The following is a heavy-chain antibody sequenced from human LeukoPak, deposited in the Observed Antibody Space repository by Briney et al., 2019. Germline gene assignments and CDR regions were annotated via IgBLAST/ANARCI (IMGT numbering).Heavy chain of an antibody. V-gene: IGHV4-59*01. CDR3: ANSQLQYQYYYYYGMDV. Sequence: PSETLSLTCTVSGGSISSYYWSWIRQPPGKGLEWIGYIYYSGSTNYNPSLKSRVTISVDTSKNQFSLKLSSVTAADTAVYYCANSQLQYQYYYYYGMDVWGQGTTVTVSS. J-gene: IGHJ6*02. D-gene: IGHD2-2*02. CDR1: GGSISSYY. CDR2: IYYSGST.